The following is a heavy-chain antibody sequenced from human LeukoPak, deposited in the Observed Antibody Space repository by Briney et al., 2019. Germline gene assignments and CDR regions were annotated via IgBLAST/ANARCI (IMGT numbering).Heavy chain of an antibody. D-gene: IGHD6-13*01. CDR2: IYTSGST. CDR1: GGSISSGSYY. V-gene: IGHV4-61*02. CDR3: ARGWQQLVRHYYYYGMDV. Sequence: SETLSLTCTVSGGSISSGSYYWSWIRQPAGKGLEWIGRIYTSGSTNYNPSLKSRVTISVDTSKNQFSLKLSSVTAADTAVYYCARGWQQLVRHYYYYGMDVWGQGTTVTVS. J-gene: IGHJ6*02.